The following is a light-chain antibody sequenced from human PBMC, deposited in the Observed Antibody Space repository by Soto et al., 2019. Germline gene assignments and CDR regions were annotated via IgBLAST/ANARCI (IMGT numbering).Light chain of an antibody. V-gene: IGLV2-11*01. CDR2: DVT. CDR1: GSDVGRYDY. CDR3: CSYAGTFTWV. Sequence: QSALTQPRSESGSPGQSVTISCTGTGSDVGRYDYVSWYQQYPGKAPKIIMHDVTKWPSGVPDRFSGSKSGNTASLTISGLLPEDEADYYCCSYAGTFTWVFGTGTKVTVL. J-gene: IGLJ1*01.